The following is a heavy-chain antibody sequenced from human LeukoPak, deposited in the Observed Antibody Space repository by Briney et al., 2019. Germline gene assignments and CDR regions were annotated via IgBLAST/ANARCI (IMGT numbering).Heavy chain of an antibody. CDR2: ISYDGSNK. Sequence: PGRSLRLSCAASGFTFSSYAMHWVRQAPGKGLEWVAVISYDGSNKYYADSVKGRFTISRDNSKNTLYLQMNSLRAEDTAEYYCARGQGGNWSDPWSQGTLVTV. CDR1: GFTFSSYA. J-gene: IGHJ5*02. D-gene: IGHD3-16*01. CDR3: ARGQGGNWSDP. V-gene: IGHV3-30-3*01.